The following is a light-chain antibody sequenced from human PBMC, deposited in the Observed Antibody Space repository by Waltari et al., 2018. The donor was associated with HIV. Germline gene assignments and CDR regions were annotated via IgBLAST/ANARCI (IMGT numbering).Light chain of an antibody. V-gene: IGLV1-44*01. CDR2: ANN. Sequence: QSVLTRPPSASGTPGQRVTISCSGIRPNIGSNEDSWYQQFPGTAPKVLMSANNQRPSGVPDRFSASKSGTSASLAISGLHSEDEADYYCATWDDSLNGPLFGGGTKLTVL. J-gene: IGLJ2*01. CDR3: ATWDDSLNGPL. CDR1: RPNIGSNE.